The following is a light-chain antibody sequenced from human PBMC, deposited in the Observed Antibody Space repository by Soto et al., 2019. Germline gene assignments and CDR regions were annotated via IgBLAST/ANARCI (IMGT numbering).Light chain of an antibody. CDR2: DAF. CDR3: QQRSHYSGT. CDR1: ETIRNL. J-gene: IGKJ1*01. V-gene: IGKV3-11*01. Sequence: EIELTQSPSTLSVSAGDRETITCMASETIRNLLAWYQQRPGQAPRLLIYDAFSRTPGIPARFSGGGSGTEFTLTISSLEPEDFGVYYCQQRSHYSGTFGQGTKVDIK.